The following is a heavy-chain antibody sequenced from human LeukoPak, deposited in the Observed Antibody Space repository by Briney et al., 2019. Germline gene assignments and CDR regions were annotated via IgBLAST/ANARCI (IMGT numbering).Heavy chain of an antibody. Sequence: PGRSLRLSCAASGFTFSSYAMHWVRQAPGKGLEWVAVISYDGSNKYYADSVKGRFTISRDNSKNTLYLQMNSLRAEDTAVYYCVSSYYYDSSGYLDAFDIWGQGTMVTVSS. CDR3: VSSYYYDSSGYLDAFDI. CDR1: GFTFSSYA. V-gene: IGHV3-30*04. CDR2: ISYDGSNK. J-gene: IGHJ3*02. D-gene: IGHD3-22*01.